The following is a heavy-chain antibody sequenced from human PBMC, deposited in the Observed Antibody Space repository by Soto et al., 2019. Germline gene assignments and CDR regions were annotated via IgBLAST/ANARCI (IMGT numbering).Heavy chain of an antibody. CDR2: INAGNGNT. J-gene: IGHJ1*01. CDR1: GYTFTSYA. V-gene: IGHV1-3*01. Sequence: EASVKVSCKASGYTFTSYATHWVRQAPGQRLEWMGWINAGNGNTKYSQKFQGRVTITRDTSASTAYMELSSLRSEDTAVYYCARDSSWYSTHSEYFQQWGQGTLVTVSS. D-gene: IGHD6-13*01. CDR3: ARDSSWYSTHSEYFQQ.